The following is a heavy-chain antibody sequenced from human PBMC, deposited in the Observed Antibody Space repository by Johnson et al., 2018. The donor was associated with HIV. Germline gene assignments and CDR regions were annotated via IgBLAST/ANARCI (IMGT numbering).Heavy chain of an antibody. CDR3: ARDETQRRYALTAFDI. V-gene: IGHV3-7*05. J-gene: IGHJ3*02. D-gene: IGHD6-25*01. CDR2: INQDGSEK. Sequence: EVQLVESGGGLVQPGGSLSLSCAASGSTFSNFWMSWVRQAPGKGLEWVANINQDGSEKYYVDSVKGRFTVSRDNAKNSLYLQMSSLRAVDTAIYYCARDETQRRYALTAFDIWGQGTFVTVSS. CDR1: GSTFSNFW.